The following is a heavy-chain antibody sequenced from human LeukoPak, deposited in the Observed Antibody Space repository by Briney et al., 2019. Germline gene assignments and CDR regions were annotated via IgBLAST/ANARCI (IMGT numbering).Heavy chain of an antibody. Sequence: ASVKVSCKASGYTFTSYDINWVRQATGQGLEWMGWMNPNSGNTGYAQKFQGRVTMTRNTSISTAYMELRSLRSDDTAVYYCARVPGVIMPWDWFDPWGQGTLVTVSS. V-gene: IGHV1-8*01. CDR3: ARVPGVIMPWDWFDP. J-gene: IGHJ5*02. CDR2: MNPNSGNT. CDR1: GYTFTSYD. D-gene: IGHD3-10*01.